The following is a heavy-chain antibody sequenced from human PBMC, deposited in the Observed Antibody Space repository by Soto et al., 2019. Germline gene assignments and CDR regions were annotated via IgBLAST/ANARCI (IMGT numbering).Heavy chain of an antibody. CDR1: GFTFSSYS. CDR3: AARGYSYVTYGMDV. Sequence: NPGGSLRLSCAASGFTFSSYSMNWVRQAPGKGLEWVSSISSSSSYIYYADSVKGRFTISRDNAKNSLYLQMNSLRAEDTAVYYCAARGYSYVTYGMDVWGQGTTVTVSS. CDR2: ISSSSSYI. J-gene: IGHJ6*02. V-gene: IGHV3-21*01. D-gene: IGHD5-18*01.